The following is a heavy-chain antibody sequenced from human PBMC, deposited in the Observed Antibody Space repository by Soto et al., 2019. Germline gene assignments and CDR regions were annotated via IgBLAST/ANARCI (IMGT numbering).Heavy chain of an antibody. CDR1: VFTFSIYA. D-gene: IGHD3-22*01. J-gene: IGHJ4*02. CDR2: IGGGGGGT. CDR3: AKDAPGSGWLSEY. Sequence: GGSLRLSCASSVFTFSIYAMSCVRHSPGKGLEWVSTIGGGGGGTSYADFVRGRFTISRDNSKNTLYLQMNSLRAEDTAVYYCAKDAPGSGWLSEYWGLGTLVNVS. V-gene: IGHV3-23*01.